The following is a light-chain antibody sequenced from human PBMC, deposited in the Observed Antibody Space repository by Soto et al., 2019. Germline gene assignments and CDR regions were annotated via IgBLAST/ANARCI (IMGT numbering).Light chain of an antibody. Sequence: DIQMTQSPSTLSASLGDRVTITCRASQSISRWLAWHQQKPGKAPRLLIYDASNLQRGVPSRFGGGGSGTEFNLTISSLKHEDFPTYYCQQSYSNPRTFGQGTK. J-gene: IGKJ1*01. V-gene: IGKV1-5*01. CDR1: QSISRW. CDR3: QQSYSNPRT. CDR2: DAS.